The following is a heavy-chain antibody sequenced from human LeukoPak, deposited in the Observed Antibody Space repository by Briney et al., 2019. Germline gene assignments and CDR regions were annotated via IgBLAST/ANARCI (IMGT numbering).Heavy chain of an antibody. V-gene: IGHV1-8*02. J-gene: IGHJ4*02. CDR1: GYTFTSYD. D-gene: IGHD2-15*01. CDR3: ARGRRENCSGGVCYSYYFDS. CDR2: MNPNSGNT. Sequence: ASVKVSCKASGYTFTSYDINWVRQATGQGLEWMGRMNPNSGNTGYAQKFQGRVTLNRNTSISTAYMELSSLRSEDTSVYYCARGRRENCSGGVCYSYYFDSWGQGSLVTVSS.